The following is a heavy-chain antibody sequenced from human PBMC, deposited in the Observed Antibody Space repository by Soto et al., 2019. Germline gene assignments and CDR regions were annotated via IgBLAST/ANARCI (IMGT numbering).Heavy chain of an antibody. D-gene: IGHD2-21*01. CDR3: AASCVACGGFNYYGMDV. J-gene: IGHJ6*02. CDR2: IYYSGTT. CDR1: GGSISSGGYY. V-gene: IGHV4-31*03. Sequence: QVQLQESGPGLVKPSQTLSLTCTVSGGSISSGGYYWYWIRQHPGKGLEWIGYIYYSGTTYYNPYLKSRFTISVDTSKNQFSLKLSSVTAADTAVYYCAASCVACGGFNYYGMDVWGQGTTVTVSS.